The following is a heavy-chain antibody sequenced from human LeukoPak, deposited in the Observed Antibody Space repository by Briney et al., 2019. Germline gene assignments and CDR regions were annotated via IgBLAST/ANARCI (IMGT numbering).Heavy chain of an antibody. V-gene: IGHV3-20*04. J-gene: IGHJ4*02. CDR2: INWNGGST. Sequence: GGSLRLSCAASGFTFDDYGMSWVRQAPGKGLEWVSGINWNGGSTGYADAVKGRFTISRDNAKNSLYLQMNSLRAEDTALYYCARTYSSSWYGAVDYWGQGTLVTVSS. CDR3: ARTYSSSWYGAVDY. D-gene: IGHD6-13*01. CDR1: GFTFDDYG.